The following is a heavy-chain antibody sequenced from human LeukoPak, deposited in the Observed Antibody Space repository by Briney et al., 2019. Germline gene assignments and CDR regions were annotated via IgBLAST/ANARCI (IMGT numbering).Heavy chain of an antibody. CDR1: GFTFSSYS. V-gene: IGHV3-21*01. Sequence: GGSLRLPCAASGFTFSSYSMNWVRQAPGKGLEWVSSISSSSSYIYYADSVKGRFTISRDNSKNTLYLQMNSLRAEDTAVYYCAKGYSSSWSGRLDYWGQGTLVTVSS. J-gene: IGHJ4*02. CDR2: ISSSSSYI. CDR3: AKGYSSSWSGRLDY. D-gene: IGHD6-13*01.